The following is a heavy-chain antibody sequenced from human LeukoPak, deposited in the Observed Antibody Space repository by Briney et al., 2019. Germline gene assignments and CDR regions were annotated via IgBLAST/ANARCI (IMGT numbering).Heavy chain of an antibody. D-gene: IGHD1-26*01. CDR2: IIPIFGRA. CDR3: ARDGLYSGSYNWFDP. Sequence: SVKVSCKASGGTFSSYDISWVRQAPGQGLEWMGGIIPIFGRANYAQKFQGRVTITTDESTSTAYMELSSLRSEDTAVYYCARDGLYSGSYNWFDPWGQGTLVTVSS. CDR1: GGTFSSYD. V-gene: IGHV1-69*05. J-gene: IGHJ5*02.